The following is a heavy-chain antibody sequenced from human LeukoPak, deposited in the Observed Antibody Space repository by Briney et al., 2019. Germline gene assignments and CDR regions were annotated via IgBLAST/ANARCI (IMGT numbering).Heavy chain of an antibody. J-gene: IGHJ4*02. CDR3: ARLYCSGGSCYFFDY. CDR2: ISSSSSYI. V-gene: IGHV3-21*01. CDR1: GFTFSSYS. D-gene: IGHD2-15*01. Sequence: PGGSLRLSCAVSGFTFSSYSMNWVRQAPEKGLEWVSSISSSSSYIYYADSVKGRFTISRDNAKNSLYLQMNSLRAEDTAVYYCARLYCSGGSCYFFDYWGQGTLVTVSS.